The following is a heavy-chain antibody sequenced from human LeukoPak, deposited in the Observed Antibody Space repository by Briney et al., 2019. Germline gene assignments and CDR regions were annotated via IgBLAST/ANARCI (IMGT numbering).Heavy chain of an antibody. CDR3: ARGRRYYYYMDV. V-gene: IGHV4-34*01. CDR1: GGSFSGYY. J-gene: IGHJ6*03. Sequence: SETLSLTCTVYGGSFSGYYWSWIRQPPGKGLEWIGEINHSGSTNYNPSLKSRVTISVDTSKNQFSLKLSSVTAADTAVYYCARGRRYYYYMDVWGKGTTVTVSS. CDR2: INHSGST.